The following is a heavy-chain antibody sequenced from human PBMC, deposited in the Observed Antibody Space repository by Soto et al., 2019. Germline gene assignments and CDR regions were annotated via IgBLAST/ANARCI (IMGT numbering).Heavy chain of an antibody. Sequence: SETLSLTCTASGGSISSGGYYWSWIRQHPGKGLEWIGYIYYSGSTYYNPSLKSRVTISVDTSKNQFSLKLSSVTAADTAVYYCARLGGAAAGTRWFDPWGQGTLVTVSS. CDR2: IYYSGST. J-gene: IGHJ5*02. D-gene: IGHD6-13*01. CDR3: ARLGGAAAGTRWFDP. V-gene: IGHV4-31*03. CDR1: GGSISSGGYY.